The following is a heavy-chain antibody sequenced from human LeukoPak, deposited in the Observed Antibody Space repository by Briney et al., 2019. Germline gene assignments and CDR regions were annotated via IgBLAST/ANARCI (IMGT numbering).Heavy chain of an antibody. CDR3: ARLSSCSPALNAFDV. D-gene: IGHD2-15*01. J-gene: IGHJ3*01. Sequence: GESLKISCKGSGYRFTTNYWIGCVRQMPGKVMMCLGIIFPGDSEIRYSPSFQGQVTISADKSISTAYLQWSSLKASDTAMYYCARLSSCSPALNAFDVWGQGTMVTVSS. CDR1: GYRFTTNYW. CDR2: IFPGDSEI. V-gene: IGHV5-51*01.